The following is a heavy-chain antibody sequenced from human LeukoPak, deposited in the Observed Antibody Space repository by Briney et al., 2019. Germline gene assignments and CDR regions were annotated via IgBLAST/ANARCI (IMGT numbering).Heavy chain of an antibody. J-gene: IGHJ4*02. CDR3: TTLGYHLDS. D-gene: IGHD3-22*01. CDR1: GLDFGAYE. Sequence: GGSLRLSCAASGLDFGAYEMNWVRQAPGKGLEWVAYFAGSDTTTYYADSVKGRFIISRDNARNSLYLQMNSLRAEDTALYYCTTLGYHLDSWGQGTLVTVSS. V-gene: IGHV3-48*03. CDR2: FAGSDTTT.